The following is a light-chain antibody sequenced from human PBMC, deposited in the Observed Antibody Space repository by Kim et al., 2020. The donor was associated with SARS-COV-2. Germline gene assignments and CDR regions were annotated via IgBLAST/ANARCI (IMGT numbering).Light chain of an antibody. CDR2: DDN. J-gene: IGLJ2*01. Sequence: SSELTQDPVVSVALGQTVTLTCQGDSLRSYFASWYQQRPGQAPVLVIYDDNNRPAGITDRFSGSTSAGTGLLTITGGQVEDEADYFCRYRGYSGRHLVFGGGTQLTVL. CDR1: SLRSYF. CDR3: RYRGYSGRHLV. V-gene: IGLV3-19*01.